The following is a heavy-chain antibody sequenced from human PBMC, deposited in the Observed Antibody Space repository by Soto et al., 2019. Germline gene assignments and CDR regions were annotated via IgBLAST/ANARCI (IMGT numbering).Heavy chain of an antibody. CDR3: EREDYGQYFFDY. J-gene: IGHJ4*02. D-gene: IGHD4-17*01. Sequence: QVQLVESGGGVVQSGRSLRLSRAASGFVFRNYAMHWVRQDPGKGLEWVAVISYDGSHKYFADSVKGRFTISRDNSRNTLYVQMNSMRGEDTAVYYWEREDYGQYFFDYWGQGTLVTVSS. CDR1: GFVFRNYA. CDR2: ISYDGSHK. V-gene: IGHV3-30-3*01.